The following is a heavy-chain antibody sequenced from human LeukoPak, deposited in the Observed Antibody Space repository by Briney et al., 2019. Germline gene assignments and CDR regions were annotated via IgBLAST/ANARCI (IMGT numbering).Heavy chain of an antibody. J-gene: IGHJ4*02. D-gene: IGHD1-26*01. V-gene: IGHV1-3*01. CDR3: ARVDSGSYFRVYYFDY. CDR2: INVGNGNT. Sequence: GASVKVSCKASGYTLTSHGISWVRQAPGQGLEWMGWINVGNGNTKYSQKFQGRVTITRDTSASTAYMELSSLRSEDTAVYYCARVDSGSYFRVYYFDYWGQGTLVTVSS. CDR1: GYTLTSHG.